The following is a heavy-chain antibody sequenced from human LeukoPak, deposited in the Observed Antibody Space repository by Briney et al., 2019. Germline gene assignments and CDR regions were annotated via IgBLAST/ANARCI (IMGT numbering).Heavy chain of an antibody. CDR3: ARVRRDYYDSTAPSPFDY. V-gene: IGHV1-46*01. J-gene: IGHJ4*02. CDR2: INPRGGST. Sequence: ASVKVSCKASGYTFTSYYMHWVRQAPGQGLEWMGSINPRGGSTSYAQKFQDRVTMTRDMSTSTVYMELSSLRSEDTAVYYCARVRRDYYDSTAPSPFDYWGQGTLVTVSS. CDR1: GYTFTSYY. D-gene: IGHD3-22*01.